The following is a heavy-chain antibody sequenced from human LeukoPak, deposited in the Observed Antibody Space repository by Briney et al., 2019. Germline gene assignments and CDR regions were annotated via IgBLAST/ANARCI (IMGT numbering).Heavy chain of an antibody. D-gene: IGHD2-21*02. CDR1: GFTFSTYA. CDR2: ISASGGVT. Sequence: GGSLRLSCAASGFTFSTYAMSWVRQTPGKGLEWVSGISASGGVTYYADSVRGRFTISRDTSKSTLHLQMNSLRAEDTAVYYCAREMTFFDYWGQGTLVTVSS. V-gene: IGHV3-23*01. J-gene: IGHJ4*02. CDR3: AREMTFFDY.